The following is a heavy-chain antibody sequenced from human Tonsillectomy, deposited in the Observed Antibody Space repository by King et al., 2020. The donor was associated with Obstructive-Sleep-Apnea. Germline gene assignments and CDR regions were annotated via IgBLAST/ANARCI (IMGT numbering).Heavy chain of an antibody. CDR1: GGSISSSSYY. CDR2: IYYSGST. V-gene: IGHV4-39*07. Sequence: QLQESGPGLVKPSETLSLTCTVSGGSISSSSYYWGCIRQPPGKGLEWIGSIYYSGSTYYNPSLKSRVTKSVDTSKNQFSLKLSSVTAADTAVYYWAGESLTGTTGWFDPWGQGTLVTVSS. J-gene: IGHJ5*02. D-gene: IGHD1-14*01. CDR3: AGESLTGTTGWFDP.